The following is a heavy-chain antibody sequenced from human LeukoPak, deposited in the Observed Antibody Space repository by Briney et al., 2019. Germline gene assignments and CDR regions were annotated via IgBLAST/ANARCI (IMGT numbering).Heavy chain of an antibody. CDR2: ISWNTGSI. Sequence: PGGSLRLSCAASGFTFDDYAMPWVRQAPGKGLEWVSGISWNTGSIGYADSVKGRFTISRDNAKNSLYLQMNSLRAEDTALYYCALGQIPGTIDQGFDYWGQGTLVTVSS. V-gene: IGHV3-9*01. J-gene: IGHJ4*02. D-gene: IGHD1-7*01. CDR1: GFTFDDYA. CDR3: ALGQIPGTIDQGFDY.